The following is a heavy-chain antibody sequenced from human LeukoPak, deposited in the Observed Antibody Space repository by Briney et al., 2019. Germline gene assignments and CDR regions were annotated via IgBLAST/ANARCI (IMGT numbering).Heavy chain of an antibody. CDR2: ISGSGGST. CDR3: AKDEAAAGFTDV. CDR1: GFTLSSYA. J-gene: IGHJ6*02. V-gene: IGHV3-23*01. Sequence: PGGSLRLSCAASGFTLSSYAMRWVRKAPWKGQEWVSAISGSGGSTYYADSVKGRFTISRDNSKNTLYLQMNSLRAEDTAVYYCAKDEAAAGFTDVWGQGTTVTVSS. D-gene: IGHD6-13*01.